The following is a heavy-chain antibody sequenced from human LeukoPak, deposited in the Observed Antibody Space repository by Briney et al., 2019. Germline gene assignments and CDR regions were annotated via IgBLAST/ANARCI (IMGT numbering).Heavy chain of an antibody. Sequence: GGSLRLSCAASGFTFSSYGMHWVRQAPGKGLEWVAVIWYDGSNKYYADSVKGRFTISRDNSKNTLYLQMNSLRAEDTAVYYCARDGTSAAHEDYYYGMDVWGQGTAVTVSS. CDR1: GFTFSSYG. V-gene: IGHV3-33*01. J-gene: IGHJ6*02. CDR2: IWYDGSNK. CDR3: ARDGTSAAHEDYYYGMDV. D-gene: IGHD6-13*01.